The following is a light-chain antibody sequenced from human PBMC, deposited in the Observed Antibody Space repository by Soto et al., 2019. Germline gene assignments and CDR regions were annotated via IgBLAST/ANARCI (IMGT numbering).Light chain of an antibody. V-gene: IGKV3-20*01. CDR2: GAS. CDR3: QQYMSSVT. Sequence: EIVLTQSPGSLSLSPGQRATLSCRASQSVDTTFFAWYQKKPGQAPRLLLYGASMTATGITDRSSVSESGTDFTLIISRLEPEDFAEYYCQQYMSSVTFGRGTKVEIK. CDR1: QSVDTTF. J-gene: IGKJ1*01.